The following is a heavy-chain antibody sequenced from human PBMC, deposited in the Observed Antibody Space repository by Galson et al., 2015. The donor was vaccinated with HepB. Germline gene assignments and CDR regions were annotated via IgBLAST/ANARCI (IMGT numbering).Heavy chain of an antibody. CDR2: ISYDGSNK. D-gene: IGHD3-10*01. Sequence: SLRLSCAASGFTFSSYAMHWVRQAPGKGLEWVAVISYDGSNKYYADSVKGRFTISRDNSKNTLYLQMNSLRAEDTAVYYCARDPGITMVRGVISDAFDIWGQGTMVTVSS. CDR1: GFTFSSYA. CDR3: ARDPGITMVRGVISDAFDI. V-gene: IGHV3-30-3*01. J-gene: IGHJ3*02.